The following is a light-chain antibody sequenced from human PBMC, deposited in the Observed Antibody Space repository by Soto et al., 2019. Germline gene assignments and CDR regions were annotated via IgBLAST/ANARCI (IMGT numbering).Light chain of an antibody. CDR1: RSVNAD. Sequence: EIMMTQSPATLSVSPGERATLSCRASRSVNADLAWYQQKPGQAPRLLIYDASTRATGIPARFSGSGSGTQLPIPISCMQSKDIPANYCQKYNDCTPVNFGQGTRMKI. CDR2: DAS. J-gene: IGKJ5*01. CDR3: QKYNDCTPVN. V-gene: IGKV3-15*01.